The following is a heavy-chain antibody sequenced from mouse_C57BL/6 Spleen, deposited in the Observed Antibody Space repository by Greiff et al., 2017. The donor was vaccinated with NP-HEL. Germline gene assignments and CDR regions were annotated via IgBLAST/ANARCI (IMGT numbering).Heavy chain of an antibody. CDR2: ISDGGSYT. D-gene: IGHD2-3*01. V-gene: IGHV5-4*01. Sequence: EVQGVESGGGLVKPGGSLKLSCAASGFTFSSYAMSWVRQTPEKRLEWVATISDGGSYTYYPDNVKGRFTISRDNAKNNLYLQMSHLKSEDTAMYYCASHYDGYYVFFAYWGQGTLVTVSA. CDR1: GFTFSSYA. CDR3: ASHYDGYYVFFAY. J-gene: IGHJ3*01.